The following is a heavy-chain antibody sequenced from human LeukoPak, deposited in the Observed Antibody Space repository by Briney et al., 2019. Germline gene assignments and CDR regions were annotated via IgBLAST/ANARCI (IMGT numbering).Heavy chain of an antibody. Sequence: GESLKISCKGSGYSFTNFWIGWVRQMPGKGLEWMGIIYPDDSDTLYSPSFQGQVTISADKSISTAYLQWSSLKASDTAMYYCARMDRTGYYYDAFDIWGQGTMVTVSS. CDR2: IYPDDSDT. CDR1: GYSFTNFW. J-gene: IGHJ3*02. CDR3: ARMDRTGYYYDAFDI. V-gene: IGHV5-51*01. D-gene: IGHD3/OR15-3a*01.